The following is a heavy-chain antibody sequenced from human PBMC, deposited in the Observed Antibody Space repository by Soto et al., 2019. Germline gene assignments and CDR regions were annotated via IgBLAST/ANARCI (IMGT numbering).Heavy chain of an antibody. CDR2: ISSTSSTI. V-gene: IGHV3-48*02. CDR1: GFTFSSYS. Sequence: EVQLVEAGGGLVQPGGSLRLSCAASGFTFSSYSMNWVRQAPGKGLEWVSYISSTSSTIYYADSVKGRFTISRDIAKNSLYLQMNSLRDEDTAVYYCAREKGYASSLLYFDYLGQGTLVTVSS. CDR3: AREKGYASSLLYFDY. J-gene: IGHJ4*02. D-gene: IGHD6-13*01.